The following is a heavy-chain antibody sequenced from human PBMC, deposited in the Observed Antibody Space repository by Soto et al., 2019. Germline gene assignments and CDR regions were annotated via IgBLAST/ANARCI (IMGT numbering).Heavy chain of an antibody. D-gene: IGHD2-15*01. J-gene: IGHJ6*02. Sequence: RGESLKISCKGSGYSFTSYWIGWVRQMPGKGLEWMGTIYPGDSDTRYSPSFQGQVTISADKSISTAYLQWSSLKASDTAMYYCARHGGSSVTLYYYYGMDVWGQGTTVTVSS. CDR2: IYPGDSDT. CDR3: ARHGGSSVTLYYYYGMDV. V-gene: IGHV5-51*01. CDR1: GYSFTSYW.